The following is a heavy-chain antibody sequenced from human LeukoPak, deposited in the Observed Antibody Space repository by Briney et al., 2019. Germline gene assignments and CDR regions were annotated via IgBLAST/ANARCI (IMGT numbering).Heavy chain of an antibody. J-gene: IGHJ4*02. V-gene: IGHV1-18*01. Sequence: ASVKVSCKASGYTFTSYGISWVRQAPGQGLEWMGWISAYNGNTNYAQKLQGRVTMTRDMSTSTVYMELSSLRSEDTAVYYCARDGDYYDSSGYTDYWGQGTLVTVSS. CDR1: GYTFTSYG. CDR3: ARDGDYYDSSGYTDY. CDR2: ISAYNGNT. D-gene: IGHD3-22*01.